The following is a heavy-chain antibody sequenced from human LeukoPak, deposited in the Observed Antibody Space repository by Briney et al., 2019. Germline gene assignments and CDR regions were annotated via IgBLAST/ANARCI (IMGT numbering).Heavy chain of an antibody. D-gene: IGHD3-22*01. V-gene: IGHV3-15*07. J-gene: IGHJ5*02. CDR2: IRSNSDGGTI. CDR3: ATDFYDST. Sequence: GGSLRLSCATSGFTFSNAWMNWVRQAPGKGLDWVGRIRSNSDGGTIDYAAPVKGRFTLSRDDSKTTLYLQMNSLQTEDTAVYYCATDFYDSTWGQGTLVTVSS. CDR1: GFTFSNAW.